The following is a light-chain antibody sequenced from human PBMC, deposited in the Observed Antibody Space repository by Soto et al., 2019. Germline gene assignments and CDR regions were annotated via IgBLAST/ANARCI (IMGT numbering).Light chain of an antibody. CDR1: QSVAGD. Sequence: IVMTQSPATLSVSPGERATLSCRASQSVAGDLNWYQQKPGQAPRLLIYGASIRATGIPDRFSGSGSGTDFTLTISRLEPEDFAVYYCQQYGSSPLWTFGQGTKVDIK. CDR2: GAS. CDR3: QQYGSSPLWT. V-gene: IGKV3-20*01. J-gene: IGKJ1*01.